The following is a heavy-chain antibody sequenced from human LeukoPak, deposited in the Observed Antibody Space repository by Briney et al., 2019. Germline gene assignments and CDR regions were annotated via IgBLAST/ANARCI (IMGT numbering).Heavy chain of an antibody. CDR2: IYYSGST. J-gene: IGHJ3*02. Sequence: TSETLSLACTVSGGSISSYYWSWIRQPPGKGLEWIGYIYYSGSTNYNPSLKSRVTISVDTSKNQFSLKLSSVTAADTAVYYCASDSSSWHGRAFDIWGQGTMVTVSS. D-gene: IGHD6-13*01. V-gene: IGHV4-59*08. CDR3: ASDSSSWHGRAFDI. CDR1: GGSISSYY.